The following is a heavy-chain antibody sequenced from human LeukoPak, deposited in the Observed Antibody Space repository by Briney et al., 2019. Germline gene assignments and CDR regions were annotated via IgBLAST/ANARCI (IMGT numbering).Heavy chain of an antibody. CDR1: GFGFSSYG. CDR2: ISFDGSNE. D-gene: IGHD6-13*01. CDR3: AKSGSSPPYYYYGMDV. J-gene: IGHJ6*02. V-gene: IGHV3-30*18. Sequence: HPGGSLRLSCAASGFGFSSYGMHWVRQAPGKGLEWVAVISFDGSNEYYADSVKGRFTISRDNSKNSLYLHMNSLRAEDTAVYYCAKSGSSPPYYYYGMDVWGQGTTVTVSS.